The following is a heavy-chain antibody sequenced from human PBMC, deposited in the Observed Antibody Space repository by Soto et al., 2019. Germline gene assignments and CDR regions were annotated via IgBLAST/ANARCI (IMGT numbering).Heavy chain of an antibody. J-gene: IGHJ4*02. D-gene: IGHD3-10*01. V-gene: IGHV1-69*02. CDR2: INPILSMS. CDR3: ATSYGSGYRALDS. Sequence: QVQLVQSGADVQRPGSSVRVSCKASGDTFNFYTINWVRQAPGQGLQWMGRINPILSMSNCAPRFQGRVTMTADKSTSTAYMELSSLRSEDTAMYYCATSYGSGYRALDSWGQGALVTVSS. CDR1: GDTFNFYT.